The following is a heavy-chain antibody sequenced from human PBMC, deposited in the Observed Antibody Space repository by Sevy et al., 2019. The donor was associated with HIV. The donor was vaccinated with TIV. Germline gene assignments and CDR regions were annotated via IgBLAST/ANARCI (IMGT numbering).Heavy chain of an antibody. Sequence: GGSLRLSCAASGFTFSSNAMHWVCQAPGKGLEWVAVISHDGRNKYYADSVKGRFTISRDNSKNTLYLQMNSLRAEDTAVYYCARDPRTTVTIRGYFDYWGQGTLVTVSS. V-gene: IGHV3-30*04. CDR3: ARDPRTTVTIRGYFDY. J-gene: IGHJ4*02. D-gene: IGHD4-17*01. CDR2: ISHDGRNK. CDR1: GFTFSSNA.